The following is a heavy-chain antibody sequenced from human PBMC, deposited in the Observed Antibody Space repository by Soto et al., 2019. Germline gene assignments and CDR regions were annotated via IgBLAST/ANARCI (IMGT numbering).Heavy chain of an antibody. CDR2: ISSSGSTI. Sequence: GGSLRLSCAASGFTFSDYYMSWIRQAPGKGLEWVSYISSSGSTIYYADSVKGRFTISRDNAKNSLYLQMNSLRAEDTAVYYCARDVRDYNYEKSFDYWGQGTLVTVSS. V-gene: IGHV3-11*01. CDR3: ARDVRDYNYEKSFDY. D-gene: IGHD1-1*01. CDR1: GFTFSDYY. J-gene: IGHJ4*02.